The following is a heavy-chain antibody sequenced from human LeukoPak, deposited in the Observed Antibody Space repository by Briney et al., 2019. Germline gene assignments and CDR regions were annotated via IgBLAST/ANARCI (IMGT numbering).Heavy chain of an antibody. CDR3: ARGWRWLLV. D-gene: IGHD3-22*01. CDR1: GFTFSSYG. V-gene: IGHV4-34*01. Sequence: GSLRLSCAASGFTFSSYGMSWVRQPPGKGLEWIGEINHSGSTNYNPSLKSRVTISVDTSKNQFSLKLSSVTAADTAVYYCARGWRWLLVWGQGTLVTVSS. CDR2: INHSGST. J-gene: IGHJ4*02.